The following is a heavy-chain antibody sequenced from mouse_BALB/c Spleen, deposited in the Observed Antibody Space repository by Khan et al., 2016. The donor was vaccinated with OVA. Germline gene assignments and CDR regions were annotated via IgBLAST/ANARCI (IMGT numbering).Heavy chain of an antibody. CDR2: INTYTGEP. Sequence: QIQLVQSGPELKKPGETVKISCKASGYTFTNYGMNWMKQAPGKGLKWMDWINTYTGEPTYADDFKGRFAFSLETSASTAYLQINNLKNEDTATYFCARPPYFSYVMAYWGQGTSVTVSS. V-gene: IGHV9-3-1*01. J-gene: IGHJ4*01. D-gene: IGHD2-10*01. CDR3: ARPPYFSYVMAY. CDR1: GYTFTNYG.